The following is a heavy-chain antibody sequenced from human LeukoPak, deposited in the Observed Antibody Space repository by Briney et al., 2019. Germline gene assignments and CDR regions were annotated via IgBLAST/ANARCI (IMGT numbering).Heavy chain of an antibody. CDR3: ARGYCSSTSCYRELFDY. V-gene: IGHV4-4*07. J-gene: IGHJ4*02. Sequence: PSETLSLTCTVSGGSISSYYWSWIRQPAGKGLEWIGRIYTSGSTNYNPSLKSRVTMSVDTSKNQFSLKLSSVTAADTAVYYCARGYCSSTSCYRELFDYWGQGTLVTVSS. CDR2: IYTSGST. D-gene: IGHD2-2*01. CDR1: GGSISSYY.